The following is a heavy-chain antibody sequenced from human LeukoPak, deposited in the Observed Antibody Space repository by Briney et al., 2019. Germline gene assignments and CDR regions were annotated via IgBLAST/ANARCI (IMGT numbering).Heavy chain of an antibody. Sequence: PSETLSLTCAVSGYSISSGYYWGCIRQPPRKGLEWIGSIYHNGNTYYNPSLKSRVTISVDTSKNEFSLKLSSVTAADTAVYYCARAYHSSWYLNWFDPWGQGTLVTVSS. D-gene: IGHD6-13*01. CDR2: IYHNGNT. CDR3: ARAYHSSWYLNWFDP. J-gene: IGHJ5*02. CDR1: GYSISSGYY. V-gene: IGHV4-38-2*01.